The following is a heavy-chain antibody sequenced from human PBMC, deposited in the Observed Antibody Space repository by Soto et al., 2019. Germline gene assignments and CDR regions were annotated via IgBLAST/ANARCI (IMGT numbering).Heavy chain of an antibody. CDR1: GYTFSDYY. J-gene: IGHJ6*01. V-gene: IGHV1-2*02. CDR2: ISPRTGSA. CDR3: ARGTYHGKDYGMEV. D-gene: IGHD3-10*01. Sequence: ASLKVSCKASGYTFSDYYIHWVRQAPGQGLEWMGWISPRTGSANFAQRFQGRVSMTRDTSITTAYMELRRLKSDDTAVYYCARGTYHGKDYGMEVWGQGTTVSVSS.